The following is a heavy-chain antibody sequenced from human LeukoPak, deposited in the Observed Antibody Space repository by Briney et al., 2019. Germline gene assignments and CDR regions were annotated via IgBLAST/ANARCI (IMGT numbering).Heavy chain of an antibody. J-gene: IGHJ6*03. V-gene: IGHV4-59*05. CDR3: ARVNSGYHVGNYYYYMDV. D-gene: IGHD3-22*01. CDR1: GFTFSSYE. Sequence: GSLRLSCAASGFTFSSYEMNWVRQAPGKGLEWIGSIYYSGSTYYNPSLKSRVTISVDTSKNQFSLKLSSVTAADTAVYYCARVNSGYHVGNYYYYMDVWGKGTTVTISS. CDR2: IYYSGST.